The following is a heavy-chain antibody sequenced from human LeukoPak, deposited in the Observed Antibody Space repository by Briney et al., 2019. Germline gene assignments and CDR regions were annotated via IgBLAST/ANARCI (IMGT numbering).Heavy chain of an antibody. D-gene: IGHD6-6*01. V-gene: IGHV4-39*01. Sequence: PSETLSLTCTVSGGSLSSSSYYWGWIRQPPGKGLEWIGSIYYSGSTYYNPSLKSRVTISVDTSKNQFSLKLSSVTAADTAVYYCARHEYSSSSEGGDFDYWGQGTLVTVSS. CDR2: IYYSGST. CDR3: ARHEYSSSSEGGDFDY. J-gene: IGHJ4*02. CDR1: GGSLSSSSYY.